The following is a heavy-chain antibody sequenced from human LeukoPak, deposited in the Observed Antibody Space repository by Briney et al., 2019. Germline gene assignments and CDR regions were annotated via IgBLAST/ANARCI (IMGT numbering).Heavy chain of an antibody. D-gene: IGHD1-14*01. CDR3: AIGIAAGVNWFDP. CDR1: GGSVSDASYY. J-gene: IGHJ5*02. CDR2: VYNSGST. V-gene: IGHV4-61*01. Sequence: PSETLSLTCTVSGGSVSDASYYWSWIRQPPGKGLEWIGYVYNSGSTSYNPSLKSRVTISVDTSKNQFSLKLSSVTAADTAVYYCAIGIAAGVNWFDPWGRGTLVTVSS.